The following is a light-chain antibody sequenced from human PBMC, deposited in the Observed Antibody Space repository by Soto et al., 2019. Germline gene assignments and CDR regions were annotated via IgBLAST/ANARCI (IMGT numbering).Light chain of an antibody. CDR2: NAV. V-gene: IGKV3-20*01. CDR1: QSVSGTS. CDR3: QLYGTSPLT. Sequence: VLTQSPGTLSLSPGDRATLSCRASQSVSGTSLAWYLQKPGQAPRLVIYNAVSRAAGIPDRFSGSGSGTDCSLTINGLELDDCAVYYCQLYGTSPLTFGQGTKVDIK. J-gene: IGKJ1*01.